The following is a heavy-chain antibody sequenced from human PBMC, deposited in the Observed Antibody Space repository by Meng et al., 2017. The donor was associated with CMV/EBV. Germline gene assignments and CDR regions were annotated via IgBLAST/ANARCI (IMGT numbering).Heavy chain of an antibody. D-gene: IGHD3-9*01. J-gene: IGHJ4*02. V-gene: IGHV1-18*01. CDR3: ATDILTHFDY. Sequence: QVQLVQSGAEVKKPGSSVKVSCKASGGTFSSYAISWVRQAPGQGLEWMGGISAYNGNTNYAQKLQGRVTMTTDTSTSTAYMELRSLRSDDTAVYYCATDILTHFDYWGQGTLVTVSS. CDR2: ISAYNGNT. CDR1: GGTFSSYA.